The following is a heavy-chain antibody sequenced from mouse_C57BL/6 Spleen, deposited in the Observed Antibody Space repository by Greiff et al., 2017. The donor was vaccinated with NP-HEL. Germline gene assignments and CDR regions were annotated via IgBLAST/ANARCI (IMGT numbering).Heavy chain of an antibody. CDR2: IHPNSGST. J-gene: IGHJ3*01. D-gene: IGHD2-5*01. CDR3: ARSYYSNYFAY. Sequence: QVQLQQPGAALVKPGASVKLSCKASGYTFTSYWMHWVTQRPGHGLEWIGMIHPNSGSTNYNEKFKSKATLTVDKSYSTAYMQLSSLTSEDSAVYYCARSYYSNYFAYWGQGTLVTVSA. CDR1: GYTFTSYW. V-gene: IGHV1-64*01.